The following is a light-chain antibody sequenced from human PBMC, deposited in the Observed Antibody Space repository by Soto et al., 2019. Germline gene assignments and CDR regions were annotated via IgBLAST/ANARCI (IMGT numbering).Light chain of an antibody. V-gene: IGLV2-11*01. J-gene: IGLJ2*01. CDR1: GSDVGGYDF. Sequence: QAVLTQPRSVSGSPGQSVTISCTGTGSDVGGYDFVSWYQQHPGKAPELMIYDVSKRPSGVPDRFSGSKSGNTASLTISGLQADDEADYHCCSYADTYTVVFGGGTKLTVL. CDR3: CSYADTYTVV. CDR2: DVS.